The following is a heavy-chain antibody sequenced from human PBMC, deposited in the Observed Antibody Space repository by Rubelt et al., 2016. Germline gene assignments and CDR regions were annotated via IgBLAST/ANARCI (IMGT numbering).Heavy chain of an antibody. V-gene: IGHV1-18*04. CDR1: GYTFTSYY. CDR3: ARDVGGNSVLYYFDY. CDR2: ISAYNGNT. Sequence: QVQLVQSGAEMKKPGASVKVSCKASGYTFTSYYMHWVRQAPGQGLEWMGWISAYNGNTNYAQKLQGRVTMPTDTSTSTAYMELRSLRSDDTAVYYCARDVGGNSVLYYFDYWGQGTLVTVSS. D-gene: IGHD4-23*01. J-gene: IGHJ4*02.